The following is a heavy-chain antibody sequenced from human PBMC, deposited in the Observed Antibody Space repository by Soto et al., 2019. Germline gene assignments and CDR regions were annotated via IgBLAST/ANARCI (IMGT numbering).Heavy chain of an antibody. CDR2: ISDSGGST. D-gene: IGHD3-10*01. V-gene: IGHV3-23*01. J-gene: IGHJ4*02. CDR1: GFTFTRYS. CDR3: AKGTYYYGSAPYYFDY. Sequence: PGGSLRLSCAASGFTFTRYSMSWVRQAPGKGLEWVSGISDSGGSTYYADSVKGRFTISRDNSKNTLYLQMNSLRAEDTAVYYCAKGTYYYGSAPYYFDYWGQGTQVTVSS.